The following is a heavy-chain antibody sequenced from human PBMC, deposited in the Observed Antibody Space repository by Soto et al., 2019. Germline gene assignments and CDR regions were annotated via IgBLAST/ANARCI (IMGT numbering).Heavy chain of an antibody. Sequence: GGSLRLSCAASGFTFSSYAMHWVRQAPGKGLEWVAVISYDGSNKYYADSVKGRFTISRDNSKNTLYLQMNSLRAEDTAVYYCARKEITMIVATPLLGMDVWGQGTTVTVSS. V-gene: IGHV3-30-3*01. CDR2: ISYDGSNK. J-gene: IGHJ6*02. CDR1: GFTFSSYA. CDR3: ARKEITMIVATPLLGMDV. D-gene: IGHD3-22*01.